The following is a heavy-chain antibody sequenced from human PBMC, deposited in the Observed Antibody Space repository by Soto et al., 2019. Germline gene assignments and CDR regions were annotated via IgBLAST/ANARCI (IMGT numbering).Heavy chain of an antibody. J-gene: IGHJ4*02. CDR2: INSDGSST. D-gene: IGHD1-26*01. CDR1: GFTFSSYW. CDR3: ARAPWWEPRSYYFDY. Sequence: EVQLVESGGGLVQPGGSLRLSCAASGFTFSSYWMHWVRQAPGKGLVWVSRINSDGSSTSYADSVKGRFTISRDNAKNTLYLQMNSLRAEDTAVYYCARAPWWEPRSYYFDYWGQGTLVTVSS. V-gene: IGHV3-74*01.